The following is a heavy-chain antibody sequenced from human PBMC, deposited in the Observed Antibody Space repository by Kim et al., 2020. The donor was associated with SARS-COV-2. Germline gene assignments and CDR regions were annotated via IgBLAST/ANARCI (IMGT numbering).Heavy chain of an antibody. CDR1: GFNFAGYD. CDR2: ISVAGIM. CDR3: APDPNWTFY. V-gene: IGHV3-23*01. D-gene: IGHD1-1*01. J-gene: IGHJ4*02. Sequence: GGSLRLSCAASGFNFAGYDMRWVRQTPGKGLEWVSTISVAGIMVYAKYVQGRFAISRDNSRQTLGVQMTRRTVDDTAIYYCAPDPNWTFYWGRGTLVTVS.